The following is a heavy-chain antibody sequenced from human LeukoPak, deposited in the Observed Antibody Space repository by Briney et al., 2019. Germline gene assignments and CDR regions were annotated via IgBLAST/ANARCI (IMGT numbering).Heavy chain of an antibody. Sequence: SETLSLTCTVSGGSISSSSYYWGWIRQPPGKGLEWIGSIYYSGSTYYNPSLKSRVTISVDTSKNQFSLKLSSVTAADTAVYYCARDLDYAVGYWGQGTLVTVSS. D-gene: IGHD4-17*01. CDR3: ARDLDYAVGY. CDR2: IYYSGST. CDR1: GGSISSSSYY. V-gene: IGHV4-39*07. J-gene: IGHJ4*02.